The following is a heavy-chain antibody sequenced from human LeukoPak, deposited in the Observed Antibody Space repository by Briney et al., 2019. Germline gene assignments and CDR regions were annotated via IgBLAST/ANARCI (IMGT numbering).Heavy chain of an antibody. V-gene: IGHV4-39*01. J-gene: IGHJ5*02. CDR3: ANNDYNNPEA. D-gene: IGHD4-11*01. Sequence: SETLSLTCTVSGGSISSSSYYWGWIRQPPGKGLEWIGSIYYSGSTYYNPSLKSRVTISVDTSKNQFSLKLSSVTAADTAIYYCANNDYNNPEAWGQGTLVTVSS. CDR2: IYYSGST. CDR1: GGSISSSSYY.